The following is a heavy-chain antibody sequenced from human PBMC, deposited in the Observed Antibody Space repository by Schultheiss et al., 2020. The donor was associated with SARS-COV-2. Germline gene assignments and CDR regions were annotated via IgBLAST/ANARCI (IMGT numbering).Heavy chain of an antibody. Sequence: SETLSLTCAVYGGSFSGYYWSWIRQPPGKGLEWIGEINHSGNTNYNPSLKSRVTISVDTSKNQFSLKLSSVTAADTAVYYCARYQLPSVEAFDIWGQGTMVTVSS. CDR3: ARYQLPSVEAFDI. D-gene: IGHD2-2*01. CDR2: INHSGNT. CDR1: GGSFSGYY. V-gene: IGHV4-34*01. J-gene: IGHJ3*02.